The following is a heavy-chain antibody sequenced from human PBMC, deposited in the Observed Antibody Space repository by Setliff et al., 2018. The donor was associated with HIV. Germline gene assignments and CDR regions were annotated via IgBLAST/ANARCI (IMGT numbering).Heavy chain of an antibody. Sequence: SVKVSCKASGGTSNTYAINWVRQAPGQGLEWVGQIIPILDITTYAQKFQGRVTITADESTSTMYMELSSLRSDDTAVYYCAREGLLVTTVGGAYWYHGMDVWGQGTTVTVSS. J-gene: IGHJ6*02. CDR3: AREGLLVTTVGGAYWYHGMDV. CDR1: GGTSNTYA. V-gene: IGHV1-69*10. CDR2: IIPILDIT. D-gene: IGHD4-4*01.